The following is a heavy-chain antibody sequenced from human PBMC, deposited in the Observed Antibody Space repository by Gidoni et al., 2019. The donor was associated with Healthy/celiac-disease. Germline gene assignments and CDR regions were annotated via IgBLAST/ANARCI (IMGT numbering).Heavy chain of an antibody. CDR1: GFTFSSYG. V-gene: IGHV3-33*01. Sequence: QLQLVESGGGVVPPGRSLSPSCAAPGFTFSSYGMHWVRQAPGKGLEWVAVIWDDGSNKYYADSVKGRFTISRDNSKNTRYLQMNSLRAEDTAVYYCARDDGEFDYWGQGTLVTVSS. J-gene: IGHJ4*02. CDR2: IWDDGSNK. CDR3: ARDDGEFDY.